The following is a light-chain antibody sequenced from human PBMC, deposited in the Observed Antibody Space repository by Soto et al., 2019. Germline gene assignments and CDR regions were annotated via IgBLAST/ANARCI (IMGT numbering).Light chain of an antibody. V-gene: IGLV1-44*01. J-gene: IGLJ2*01. CDR2: SDN. Sequence: QSVLTQAPSASGTPGQRVIISCSGSTSNIGSNPVDWYQQLPGTAPKVLIYSDNQRPSGVPDRFSGSKSGTSASLAISGLQSEDEADYYCAAWDDSLKGVLFGGGTKLTVL. CDR3: AAWDDSLKGVL. CDR1: TSNIGSNP.